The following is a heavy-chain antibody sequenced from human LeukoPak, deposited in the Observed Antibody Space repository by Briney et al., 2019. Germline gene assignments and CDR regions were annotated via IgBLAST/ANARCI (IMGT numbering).Heavy chain of an antibody. D-gene: IGHD4-17*01. CDR3: AKGQTTVMAFDI. J-gene: IGHJ3*02. CDR1: GFRFSDFA. V-gene: IGHV3-23*01. Sequence: GGSLRLSCAASGFRFSDFALSWVRQAPGKGLECVSVISGSGGRTYFAESVKARFTISRDNSKNTLYLQVNSLRAEDTAVYYCAKGQTTVMAFDIWGQGTMVTVSS. CDR2: ISGSGGRT.